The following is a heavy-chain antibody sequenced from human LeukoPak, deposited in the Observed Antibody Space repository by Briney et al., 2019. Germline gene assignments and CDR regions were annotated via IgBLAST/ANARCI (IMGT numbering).Heavy chain of an antibody. D-gene: IGHD3-22*01. CDR3: ERDRYDSSVDNWFDP. V-gene: IGHV4-59*11. Sequence: PSETLSLTCTVSGGSISSHYWSWIRQPPGKGLEWIGYIYYSGSTNYNPSLKSRVTISVDTSKNQFSLKLSSVTAADTAVYYCERDRYDSSVDNWFDPWGQGTLVTVSS. J-gene: IGHJ5*02. CDR1: GGSISSHY. CDR2: IYYSGST.